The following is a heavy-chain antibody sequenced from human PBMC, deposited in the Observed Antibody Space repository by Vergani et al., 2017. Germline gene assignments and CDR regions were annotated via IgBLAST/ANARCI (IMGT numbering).Heavy chain of an antibody. CDR2: IIPILGIA. Sequence: QVQLVQSGAEVKKPGSSVKVSCKASGGTFSSYTISWVRQAPGQGLEWMGRIIPILGIANYAQKFQGRVTITADKSTSTAYMELSSLKTEDTAVYYCARVAYYDSSGPYPYYYYGMDVWGQGTTVTVSS. J-gene: IGHJ6*02. V-gene: IGHV1-69*09. D-gene: IGHD3-22*01. CDR1: GGTFSSYT. CDR3: ARVAYYDSSGPYPYYYYGMDV.